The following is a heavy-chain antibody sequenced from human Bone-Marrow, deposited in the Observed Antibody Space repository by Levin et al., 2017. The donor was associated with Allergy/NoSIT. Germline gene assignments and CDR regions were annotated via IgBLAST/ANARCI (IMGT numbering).Heavy chain of an antibody. CDR3: ATDTRSGYYKVSGAFDI. CDR1: GYTLTELS. Sequence: GASVKVSCKVSGYTLTELSMHWVRQAPGKGLEWMGGFDPEDGETIYAQKFQGRVTMTEDTSTDTAYMELSSLRSEDTAVYYCATDTRSGYYKVSGAFDIWGQGTMVTVSS. CDR2: FDPEDGET. D-gene: IGHD3-22*01. J-gene: IGHJ3*02. V-gene: IGHV1-24*01.